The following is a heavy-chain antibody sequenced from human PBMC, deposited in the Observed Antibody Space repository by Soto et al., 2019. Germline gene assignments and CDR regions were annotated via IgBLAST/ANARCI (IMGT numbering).Heavy chain of an antibody. V-gene: IGHV3-23*01. Sequence: GGSLRLSCTASGFTFSSYAMRWARQAPGKGPEWVAGIYGSGGSTYYADSVKGRFTISRDNSKNTLDLQMNSLRAEDTAVYYCARKGTWHSFDYWGQGTLVTVSS. J-gene: IGHJ4*02. CDR3: ARKGTWHSFDY. D-gene: IGHD1-1*01. CDR1: GFTFSSYA. CDR2: IYGSGGST.